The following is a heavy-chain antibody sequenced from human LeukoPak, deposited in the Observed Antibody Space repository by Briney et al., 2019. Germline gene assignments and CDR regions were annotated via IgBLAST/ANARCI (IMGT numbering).Heavy chain of an antibody. CDR1: GFTFSSYS. CDR3: AREMNYHDSSGYYSFDY. Sequence: GGSLRLSCAASGFTFSSYSMNWVRQAPGKGLEWVSSISSSSSYIYYADSVKGRFTISRDNAKNSLYLQMNSLRAEDTAVYYCAREMNYHDSSGYYSFDYWGQGTLVTVSS. V-gene: IGHV3-21*01. CDR2: ISSSSSYI. D-gene: IGHD3-22*01. J-gene: IGHJ4*02.